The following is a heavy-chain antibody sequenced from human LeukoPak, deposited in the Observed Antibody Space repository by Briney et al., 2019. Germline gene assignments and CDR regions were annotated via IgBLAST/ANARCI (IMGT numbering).Heavy chain of an antibody. D-gene: IGHD1-26*01. CDR2: IDGGGCCA. CDR3: AKDAVGANGLWDWLDP. CDR1: GFTLSYFG. J-gene: IGHJ5*02. Sequence: PGGSLRPSCAASGFTLSYFGMSWVCQAPGKGLEWVSSIDGGGCCAYYADSVKGRFTMYRDDSKNTLHLQMNSLRDEDTAVYYCAKDAVGANGLWDWLDPWGQGILVTVSS. V-gene: IGHV3-23*01.